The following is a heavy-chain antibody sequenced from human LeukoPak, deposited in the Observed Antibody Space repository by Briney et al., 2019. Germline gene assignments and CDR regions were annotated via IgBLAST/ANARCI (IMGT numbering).Heavy chain of an antibody. V-gene: IGHV1-46*01. CDR2: INPSGTGT. Sequence: GASVKVSCKASGYTITNNYMHWVRQAPGQGLEWMGVINPSGTGTSYAQKFQGRVTMTRDTSTSTVYMELSSLRSDDTAVYYCARGYCGGDCYLSYFDYWGQGTLVTVSS. CDR1: GYTITNNY. J-gene: IGHJ4*02. CDR3: ARGYCGGDCYLSYFDY. D-gene: IGHD2-21*02.